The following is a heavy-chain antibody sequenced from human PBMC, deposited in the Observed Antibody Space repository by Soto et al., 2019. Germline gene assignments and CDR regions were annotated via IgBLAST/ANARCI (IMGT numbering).Heavy chain of an antibody. CDR3: AKDPGDGYNYAEPNWFDP. D-gene: IGHD5-12*01. CDR2: ISYDGSNK. CDR1: GFTFSSYG. V-gene: IGHV3-30*18. J-gene: IGHJ5*02. Sequence: GGSLRLSCAASGFTFSSYGMHWVRQAPGKGLEWVAVISYDGSNKYYADSVKGRFTISRDNSKNTLYLQMNSLRAEDTAVYYCAKDPGDGYNYAEPNWFDPWGQGTLVTVSS.